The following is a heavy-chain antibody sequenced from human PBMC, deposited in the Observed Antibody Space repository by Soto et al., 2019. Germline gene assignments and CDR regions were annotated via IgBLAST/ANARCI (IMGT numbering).Heavy chain of an antibody. CDR1: GLTVSHNY. CDR2: LYTEGTT. D-gene: IGHD3-16*01. CDR3: VRPRPSGENYGMDV. Sequence: EVQLVESGGGLIQPGGSLRLSCVASGLTVSHNYMAWVRQAPEMGLEWVSILYTEGTTYYADSVKGRFTISRDSSKNTLFLQVDSLRAEDTAVYYCVRPRPSGENYGMDVWGQGTTVTVSS. J-gene: IGHJ6*02. V-gene: IGHV3-53*01.